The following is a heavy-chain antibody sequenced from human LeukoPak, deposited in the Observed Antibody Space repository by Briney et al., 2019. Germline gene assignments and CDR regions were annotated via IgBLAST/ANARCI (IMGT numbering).Heavy chain of an antibody. CDR2: IYENGGTT. D-gene: IGHD3-10*01. Sequence: PGGSLRLSCVGSGFTFRSHAMSWVRQAPEKGLEFVSGIYENGGTTYYADSVKGRFTISRDNSKNTLYLQMNSLRAEDTAVYYCARAYHYGSGSYYYFDYWGQGTLVTVSS. CDR1: GFTFRSHA. CDR3: ARAYHYGSGSYYYFDY. V-gene: IGHV3-23*01. J-gene: IGHJ4*02.